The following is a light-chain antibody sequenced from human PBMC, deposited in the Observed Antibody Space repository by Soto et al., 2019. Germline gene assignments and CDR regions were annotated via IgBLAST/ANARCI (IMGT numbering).Light chain of an antibody. Sequence: QALMTEPASVSGSPEQSINISCTGTSSDVGGYNYVSWLQQHPGKAPKLKIYEVSNGPSAVSNRFSGSKSGYTASLTISELQAEDEADYYCPSVTSSNTWVLGGGTKVTVL. V-gene: IGLV2-14*03. CDR3: PSVTSSNTWV. CDR1: SSDVGGYNY. J-gene: IGLJ3*02. CDR2: EVS.